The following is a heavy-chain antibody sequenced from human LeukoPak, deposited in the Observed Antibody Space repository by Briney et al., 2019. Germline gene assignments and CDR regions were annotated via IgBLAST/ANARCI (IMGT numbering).Heavy chain of an antibody. D-gene: IGHD3-10*01. V-gene: IGHV4-59*01. CDR2: ST. Sequence: STNYNPSLKSRVTISVDTSKNQFSLKLSSVTAADTAVYYCAREALGQGSGSYYNDAFDIWGQGTMVTVSS. CDR3: AREALGQGSGSYYNDAFDI. J-gene: IGHJ3*02.